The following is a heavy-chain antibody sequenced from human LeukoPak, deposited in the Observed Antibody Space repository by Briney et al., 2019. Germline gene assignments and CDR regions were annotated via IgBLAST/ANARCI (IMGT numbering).Heavy chain of an antibody. CDR2: IRSSGSTI. D-gene: IGHD2-2*01. V-gene: IGHV3-11*04. Sequence: GGSLRLSCAASGFTFSDYYMSWIRQAPGKGLEWVSYIRSSGSTIYYADSVKGRFTISRDNAKNSLYLQMNSQRAEDTAVYYCARGGGYCSSTSCQSGDYWGQGTLVTVSS. CDR3: ARGGGYCSSTSCQSGDY. CDR1: GFTFSDYY. J-gene: IGHJ4*02.